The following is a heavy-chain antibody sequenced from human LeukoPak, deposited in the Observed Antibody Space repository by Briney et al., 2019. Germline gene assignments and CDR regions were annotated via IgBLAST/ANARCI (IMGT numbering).Heavy chain of an antibody. D-gene: IGHD1-26*01. J-gene: IGHJ4*02. V-gene: IGHV3-20*04. CDR3: ARGNRGSCYGGDS. CDR1: GFTFDDYG. Sequence: PGGSLRLSCAASGFTFDDYGMTWVRQAPGKGLEWVAGINGNGDTTGYADSVKGRFTISRDNAKNSLYLQMNSLRAEDTALYYCARGNRGSCYGGDSWGQGTLVTVSS. CDR2: INGNGDTT.